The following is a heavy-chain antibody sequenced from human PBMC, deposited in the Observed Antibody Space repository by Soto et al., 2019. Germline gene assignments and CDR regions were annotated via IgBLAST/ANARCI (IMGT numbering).Heavy chain of an antibody. CDR2: INQSGST. J-gene: IGHJ3*02. CDR3: ARVVGSSGWYYGSFDI. Sequence: PSETLSLTCAVYGGSFSGSYWNWIRQPPGKGLEWIGEINQSGSTNYNPSIKSRVTISVDTSKNQFSLKLSSVTAADSAVFYCARVVGSSGWYYGSFDIWGPGTMVTVSS. CDR1: GGSFSGSY. V-gene: IGHV4-34*01. D-gene: IGHD6-19*01.